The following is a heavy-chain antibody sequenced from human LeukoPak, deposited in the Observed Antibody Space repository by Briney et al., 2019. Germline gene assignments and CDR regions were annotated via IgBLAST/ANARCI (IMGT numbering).Heavy chain of an antibody. Sequence: SETLSLTXAVSGYSISNVYYWGWLRQPPGRGLEWIATIYHRGTTYYSPSLKSRVTISVDTSKNQFSLKLSSVTAADTAVYYCARHGSGWSFDYWGQGTLVTVSS. CDR3: ARHGSGWSFDY. CDR1: GYSISNVYY. D-gene: IGHD6-19*01. CDR2: IYHRGTT. V-gene: IGHV4-38-2*01. J-gene: IGHJ4*02.